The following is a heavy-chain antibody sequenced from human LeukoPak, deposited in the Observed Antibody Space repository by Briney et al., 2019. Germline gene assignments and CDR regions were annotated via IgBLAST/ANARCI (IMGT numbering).Heavy chain of an antibody. CDR2: INPNSDGT. CDR1: GYTFTGYY. J-gene: IGHJ4*02. D-gene: IGHD2-15*01. Sequence: ASVKVSCRASGYTFTGYYMHWVRQAPGQGLEWMGWINPNSDGTNYAQKFQGRVTMTRDTSISTAYMELSRLRSDDTAVYYCARGYIVVVVAAPFDYWGQGTLVTVSS. V-gene: IGHV1-2*02. CDR3: ARGYIVVVVAAPFDY.